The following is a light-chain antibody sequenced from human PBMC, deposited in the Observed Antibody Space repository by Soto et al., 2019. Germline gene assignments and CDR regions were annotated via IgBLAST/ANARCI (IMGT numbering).Light chain of an antibody. CDR1: SSDVGGYNY. CDR2: EVS. Sequence: QSALTQPASVSGSDGQSITISCTGTSSDVGGYNYVSWYQQRPGKAPKLMIFEVSNRPSGVSNRFSGSKSDNTASLTISGIQGDDEADYYCSSYTGNTPFFVFGTGTKLTVL. V-gene: IGLV2-14*01. CDR3: SSYTGNTPFFV. J-gene: IGLJ1*01.